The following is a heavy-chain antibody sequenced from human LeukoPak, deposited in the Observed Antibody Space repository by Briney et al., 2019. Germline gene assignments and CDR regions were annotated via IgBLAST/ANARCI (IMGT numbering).Heavy chain of an antibody. Sequence: SETLSLTCAVSGGSISSGGYWSWVRQPPGKGLEWIGQIYISGSTNYNPSLDSRVIMSLDKSRNQLSLRLKSMTAADTAVYYCTRHGSYSHGFWGQGALVTVAS. CDR1: GGSISSGGY. J-gene: IGHJ4*02. CDR2: IYISGST. V-gene: IGHV4-4*02. D-gene: IGHD3-10*01. CDR3: TRHGSYSHGF.